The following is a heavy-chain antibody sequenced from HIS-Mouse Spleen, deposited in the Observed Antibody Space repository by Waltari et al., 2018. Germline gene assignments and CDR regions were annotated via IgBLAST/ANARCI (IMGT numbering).Heavy chain of an antibody. CDR1: GYTFTSYD. CDR2: MNPNSGNT. D-gene: IGHD4-17*01. V-gene: IGHV1-8*01. CDR3: ARVTMNDYGDYFDY. J-gene: IGHJ4*02. Sequence: QVQLVQSGAEVKKPGASVKVSCKASGYTFTSYDINWLRQATGQGLEWMGWMNPNSGNTGYAQKFQGRVTMTRNTSISTAYMELSSLRSEDTAVYYCARVTMNDYGDYFDYWGQGTLVTVSS.